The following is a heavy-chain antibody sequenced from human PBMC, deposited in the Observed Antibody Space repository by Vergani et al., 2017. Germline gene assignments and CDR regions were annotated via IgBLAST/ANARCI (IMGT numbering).Heavy chain of an antibody. V-gene: IGHV1-18*04. CDR2: ISAYNGNT. CDR1: GYTFTSYG. D-gene: IGHD6-13*01. J-gene: IGHJ5*02. Sequence: QVQLVQSGAEVKKPGASVKVSCKASGYTFTSYGISWVRQAPGQGLERMGWISAYNGNTNYAQKLQVRVTVTTDTATSTAYMGLRSLRSDDTAVYYCARDQDSSSWLRSGWFDPWGQGTLVTVSS. CDR3: ARDQDSSSWLRSGWFDP.